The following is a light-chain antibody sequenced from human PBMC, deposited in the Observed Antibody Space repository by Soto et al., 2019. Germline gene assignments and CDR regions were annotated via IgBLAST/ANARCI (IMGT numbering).Light chain of an antibody. J-gene: IGLJ2*01. V-gene: IGLV2-23*02. CDR2: EVT. Sequence: QSALAQPASVSGSPGQSITISCSGTSSDVGKYDAVSWYQQHPGKAPKFIIYEVTKRPSGISDRFSGSKSGNTASLTISGLKAEDEAHYYCCSYTNLDSVLVGGGTKLTLL. CDR3: CSYTNLDSVL. CDR1: SSDVGKYDA.